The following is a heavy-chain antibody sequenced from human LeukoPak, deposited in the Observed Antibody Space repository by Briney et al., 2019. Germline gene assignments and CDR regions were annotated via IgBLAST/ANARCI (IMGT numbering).Heavy chain of an antibody. CDR3: AKARGQSSDWSLDY. Sequence: GGSLRLSCKTSGFSFRSYAMTWVRQAPGKGLEWVSAITGDGGDTSHADSVKGRFTISRDNSANTLSLQMNSLRPEDTAMYYCAKARGQSSDWSLDYWGQGTLVTVSS. CDR1: GFSFRSYA. D-gene: IGHD6-19*01. V-gene: IGHV3-23*01. J-gene: IGHJ4*02. CDR2: ITGDGGDT.